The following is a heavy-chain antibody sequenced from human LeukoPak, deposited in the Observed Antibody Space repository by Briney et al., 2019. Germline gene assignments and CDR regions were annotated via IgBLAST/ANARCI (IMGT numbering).Heavy chain of an antibody. J-gene: IGHJ4*02. CDR2: IKEDGSEK. CDR1: GFSFGSYW. V-gene: IGHV3-7*01. Sequence: GGSLRLSCAASGFSFGSYWIAWVRQAPGKGMEWVANIKEDGSEKYYVDSVKGRFTISRDNAKNSLSLQMSSLRAEDTAVYYCARSTAGFDYWGQGTLVTVSS. CDR3: ARSTAGFDY. D-gene: IGHD1-1*01.